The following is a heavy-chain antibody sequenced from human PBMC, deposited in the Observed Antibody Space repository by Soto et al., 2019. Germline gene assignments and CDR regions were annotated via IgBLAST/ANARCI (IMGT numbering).Heavy chain of an antibody. CDR3: ARDLGSQFSSSWYDPPDAFDI. D-gene: IGHD6-13*01. CDR2: IWYDGSNK. V-gene: IGHV3-33*01. CDR1: GFTFSSYG. Sequence: GGSLRLSCAASGFTFSSYGMHWVRQAPGKGLEWVAVIWYDGSNKYYADSVKGRFTISRDNSKNTLYLQMNSLRAEDTAVYYCARDLGSQFSSSWYDPPDAFDIWGQGTMVTVSS. J-gene: IGHJ3*02.